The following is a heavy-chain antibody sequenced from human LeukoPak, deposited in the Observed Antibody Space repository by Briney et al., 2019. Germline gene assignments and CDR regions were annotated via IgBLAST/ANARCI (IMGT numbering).Heavy chain of an antibody. V-gene: IGHV1-69*02. Sequence: SVKVSCKASGDTFIPYTFSWVRQAPGQGLEWIGRIIPSLDVANYAQKFQGRVTMTTDTSTSIAYMELRSLRSDDTAVYYCARTSYIKWLRADDAFDIWGQGTMVTVYS. CDR1: GDTFIPYT. D-gene: IGHD5-12*01. CDR2: IIPSLDVA. J-gene: IGHJ3*02. CDR3: ARTSYIKWLRADDAFDI.